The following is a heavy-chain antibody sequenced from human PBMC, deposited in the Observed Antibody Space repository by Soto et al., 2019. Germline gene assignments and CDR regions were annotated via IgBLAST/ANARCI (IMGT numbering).Heavy chain of an antibody. Sequence: GGSLRLSCAASGFTFTTYCLTWVRQAPGKGLEWVANIKQDGTGKYYVDSVKGRFTISRDNAKNSLYLQMNSLTAEDTAVYYCARDRYSTSWKYYFDYWGQGTLVTVSS. CDR1: GFTFTTYC. CDR2: IKQDGTGK. J-gene: IGHJ4*02. CDR3: ARDRYSTSWKYYFDY. D-gene: IGHD6-13*01. V-gene: IGHV3-7*01.